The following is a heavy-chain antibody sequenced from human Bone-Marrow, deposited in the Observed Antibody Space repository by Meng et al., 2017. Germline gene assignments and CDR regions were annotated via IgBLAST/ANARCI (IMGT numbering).Heavy chain of an antibody. D-gene: IGHD4-11*01. CDR2: INHSGST. V-gene: IGHV4-34*01. CDR3: ARGPTTMAHDFDY. CDR1: GGSFSDYY. J-gene: IGHJ4*02. Sequence: VPLQQWGAVLLKPSATLSLHCVVSGGSFSDYYGSWIRQPPGKGLEWIGEINHSGSTNYNPSLDSRATISVDTSHNNLSLKLSSVTAADSAVYYCARGPTTMAHDFDYWGQGTLVTVSS.